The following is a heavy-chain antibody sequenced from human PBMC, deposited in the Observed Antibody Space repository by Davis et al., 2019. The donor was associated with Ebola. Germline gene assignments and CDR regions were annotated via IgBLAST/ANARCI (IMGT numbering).Heavy chain of an antibody. V-gene: IGHV4-59*02. J-gene: IGHJ4*02. CDR1: GGSVKSHY. CDR3: ARSHSDWLLPFDY. CDR2: FFYSGNT. Sequence: SETLSLTCSVSGGSVKSHYWSWIRQPPGKGLEWIGYFFYSGNTNYNPSLMSRATISLDTSTNQVSLKLKSVTTADTAVYYCARSHSDWLLPFDYWGQGTLATVSS. D-gene: IGHD3-9*01.